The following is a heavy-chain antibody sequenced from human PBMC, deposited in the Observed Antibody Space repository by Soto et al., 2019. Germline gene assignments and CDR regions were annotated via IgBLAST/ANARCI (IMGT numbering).Heavy chain of an antibody. Sequence: GGSLRLSCAASRFTFSTYEMHWVRQAPGKGLEWVSYISSSGDTVYYADSVKGRFTVSRDNTRNSLYLQMNSLRDEDTALYYCVRYCSTTLCNGVATRTFDYWGQGTLVTVSS. V-gene: IGHV3-48*03. CDR3: VRYCSTTLCNGVATRTFDY. J-gene: IGHJ4*02. CDR2: ISSSGDTV. D-gene: IGHD2-2*01. CDR1: RFTFSTYE.